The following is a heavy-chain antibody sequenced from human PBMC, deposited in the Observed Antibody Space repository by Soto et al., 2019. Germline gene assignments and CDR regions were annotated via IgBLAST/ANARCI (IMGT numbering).Heavy chain of an antibody. V-gene: IGHV3-23*01. Sequence: PGGSLRLYCPPSGLIFENFGMSRVRQAPAQSMEWISSISGSGFKKYYADSVKCRFTISRDNSKSTVYLELNNLSAEDTAVYHCAKNQGVELVPLATVDWFDPWGQGAVLTVSS. CDR2: ISGSGFKK. CDR3: AKNQGVELVPLATVDWFDP. CDR1: GLIFENFG. J-gene: IGHJ5*02. D-gene: IGHD1-26*01.